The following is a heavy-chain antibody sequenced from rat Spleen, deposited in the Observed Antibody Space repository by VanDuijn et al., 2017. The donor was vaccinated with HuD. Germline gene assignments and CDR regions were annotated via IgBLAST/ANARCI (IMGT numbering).Heavy chain of an antibody. CDR1: GFSLTSYN. Sequence: QVQLKESGPGLVQPSQTLSLTCTVAGFSLTSYNVHWVRQPPGKGLEWMGVIWNTGGTRYNSALKSRLSISKDTSKSQFFLKMNSLQTEDTATYYCARDRTGPFDYWGQGVMVTVSS. V-gene: IGHV2-41*01. CDR2: IWNTGGT. J-gene: IGHJ2*01. CDR3: ARDRTGPFDY. D-gene: IGHD4-2*01.